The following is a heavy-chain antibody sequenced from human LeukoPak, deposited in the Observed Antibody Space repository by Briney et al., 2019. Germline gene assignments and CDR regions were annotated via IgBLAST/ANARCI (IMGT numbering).Heavy chain of an antibody. CDR2: IYSGGST. CDR1: GFTVSSNY. CDR3: AKDRGIISDY. Sequence: GGSLRLSCAASGFTVSSNYMSWVRQAPGKGLEWVSVIYSGGSTYYADSVKGRFTISRDNSKNTLYLQMNSLRVENTAVYYCAKDRGIISDYWGQGTLVTVSS. J-gene: IGHJ4*02. V-gene: IGHV3-66*01. D-gene: IGHD3-10*01.